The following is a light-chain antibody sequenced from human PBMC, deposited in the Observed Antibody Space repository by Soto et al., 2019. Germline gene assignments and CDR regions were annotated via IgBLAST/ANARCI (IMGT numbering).Light chain of an antibody. Sequence: DIQMTQSPSTLSASVGDRVTITCRASQSISTYLNWYQQKLGKAPTLLIYAASSLQSGVPSRFRDGGSGTDFTLTISSLQPEDFATYFCQQCYGSPRTFGQGTKVEI. CDR2: AAS. J-gene: IGKJ1*01. CDR1: QSISTY. CDR3: QQCYGSPRT. V-gene: IGKV1-39*01.